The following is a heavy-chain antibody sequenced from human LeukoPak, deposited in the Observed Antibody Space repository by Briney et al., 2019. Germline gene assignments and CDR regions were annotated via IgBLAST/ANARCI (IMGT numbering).Heavy chain of an antibody. J-gene: IGHJ4*02. Sequence: PSETLSLTCTVSGGSISSSSYYWGWIRQPPGKGLGWIGSIYYSGSTYYNPSLKSRVTISVDTSKNQFSLKLSSVTAADTAVYYCASPNIIAAAGTGFDYWGQGTLVTVSS. CDR2: IYYSGST. CDR3: ASPNIIAAAGTGFDY. V-gene: IGHV4-39*07. D-gene: IGHD6-13*01. CDR1: GGSISSSSYY.